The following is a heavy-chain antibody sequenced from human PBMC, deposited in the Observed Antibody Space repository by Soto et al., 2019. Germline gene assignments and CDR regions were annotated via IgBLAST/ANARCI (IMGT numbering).Heavy chain of an antibody. CDR3: ARESFSASPNFFDY. CDR1: GFAFSNYE. V-gene: IGHV3-48*03. Sequence: EVQLVESGGGLVQPGGSLRLSCAASGFAFSNYEMNWVRQAPGKGLEWVSYISLSGSTIYYADSVKGRFTISRDDAKNSLYLQMNSLRADDTAVYYCARESFSASPNFFDYWGQGTLVTLSS. J-gene: IGHJ4*02. D-gene: IGHD3-3*02. CDR2: ISLSGSTI.